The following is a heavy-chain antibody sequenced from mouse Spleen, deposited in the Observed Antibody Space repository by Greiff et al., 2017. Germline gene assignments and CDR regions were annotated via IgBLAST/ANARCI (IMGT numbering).Heavy chain of an antibody. D-gene: IGHD2-1*01. V-gene: IGHV2-2*01. CDR2: IWSGGST. J-gene: IGHJ3*01. CDR3: ASYGNYDEFAY. Sequence: QVQLQQSGPGLVQPSQSLSITCTVSGFSLTSYGVHWVRQSPGKGLEWLGVIWSGGSTDYNAAFISRLSISKDNSKSQVFFKMNSLQADDTAIYYCASYGNYDEFAYWGQGTLVTVSA. CDR1: GFSLTSYG.